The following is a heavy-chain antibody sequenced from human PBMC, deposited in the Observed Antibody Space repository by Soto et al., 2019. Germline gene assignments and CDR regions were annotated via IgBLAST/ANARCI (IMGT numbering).Heavy chain of an antibody. D-gene: IGHD3-10*01. CDR1: GGSISSSSYY. J-gene: IGHJ6*02. V-gene: IGHV4-39*01. CDR3: ARQLLWFGEWGSVDYYYYGLDV. Sequence: QLQLQESGPGLVKPSETLSLTCTVSGGSISSSSYYWGWIRQPPGKGLGWIGSIYFSGSTYYNPCLKRRVTISVDTSKTPFSLKLSSVTAAETAVYYCARQLLWFGEWGSVDYYYYGLDVWGQGTTVTVSS. CDR2: IYFSGST.